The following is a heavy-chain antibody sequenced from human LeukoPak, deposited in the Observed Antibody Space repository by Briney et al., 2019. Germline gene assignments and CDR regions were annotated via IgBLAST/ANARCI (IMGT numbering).Heavy chain of an antibody. Sequence: GGSLRLSCAASGFAFSSYAMSWVRQAPGKGLEWVSAISGSGGSTYYADSVKGRFTISRDNSKNTLYLQMNSLRAEDTAVYYCAKAQYSSGWNFQHWGQGTLVTVSS. J-gene: IGHJ1*01. V-gene: IGHV3-23*01. D-gene: IGHD6-19*01. CDR3: AKAQYSSGWNFQH. CDR2: ISGSGGST. CDR1: GFAFSSYA.